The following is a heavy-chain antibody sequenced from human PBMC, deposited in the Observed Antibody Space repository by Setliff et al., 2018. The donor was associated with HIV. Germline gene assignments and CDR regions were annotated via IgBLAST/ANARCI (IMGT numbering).Heavy chain of an antibody. CDR1: GGSISSGNYY. CDR3: ARDWSGYSSSRGSYYYYMDV. D-gene: IGHD6-13*01. V-gene: IGHV4-61*02. J-gene: IGHJ6*03. Sequence: ASETLSLTCTVSGGSISSGNYYWTWVRQPAEKGLEWIGRIYTSGSTNYNPSLKSRVTISVDTSKNQFSLRLSSVTAADTAIYYCARDWSGYSSSRGSYYYYMDVWGKGTTVTSP. CDR2: IYTSGST.